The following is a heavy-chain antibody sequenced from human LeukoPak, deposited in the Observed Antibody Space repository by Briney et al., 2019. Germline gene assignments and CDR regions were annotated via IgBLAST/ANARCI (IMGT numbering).Heavy chain of an antibody. CDR2: ISSSSSYI. Sequence: PGGSLRLSCAASGFTFSSYSMNRVRQAPGKGLEWVSSISSSSSYIYYADSVKGRFTISRDNAKNSLYLQMNSLRAEDTAVYYCARVYYGDYEGDYWGQGTLVTVSS. CDR1: GFTFSSYS. CDR3: ARVYYGDYEGDY. J-gene: IGHJ4*02. D-gene: IGHD4-17*01. V-gene: IGHV3-21*01.